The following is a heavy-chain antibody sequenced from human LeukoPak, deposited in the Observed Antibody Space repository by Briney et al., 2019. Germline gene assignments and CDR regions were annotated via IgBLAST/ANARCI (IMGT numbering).Heavy chain of an antibody. V-gene: IGHV4-38-2*01. CDR1: GYSISSGHY. Sequence: SENLSRTCAVSGYSISSGHYWGWIRQPPGKGLEWIGSIYHSGSTYYNPSLKSRVTISVDTTKNHFSLKLSSVTAADTAVYYCTRLFAPDPEDSSSSPPDYWGQGTLVTVSS. CDR2: IYHSGST. D-gene: IGHD6-6*01. J-gene: IGHJ4*02. CDR3: TRLFAPDPEDSSSSPPDY.